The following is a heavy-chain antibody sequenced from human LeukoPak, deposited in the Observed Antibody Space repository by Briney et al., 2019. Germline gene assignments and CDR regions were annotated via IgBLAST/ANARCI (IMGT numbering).Heavy chain of an antibody. CDR3: AKGGESSSWLFDY. V-gene: IGHV3-23*01. J-gene: IGHJ4*02. Sequence: GGSLRLSCAASGFSFSTYWMNWVRQVPGKGLQWVSALSGSGLSTYYADSVKGRFTISRDNSKNTLYLQMNSLRAEDTAVYYCAKGGESSSWLFDYWGQGTLVPVSS. D-gene: IGHD6-13*01. CDR1: GFSFSTYW. CDR2: LSGSGLST.